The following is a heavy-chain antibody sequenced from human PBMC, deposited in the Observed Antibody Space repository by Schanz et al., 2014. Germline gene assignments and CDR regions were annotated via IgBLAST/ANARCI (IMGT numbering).Heavy chain of an antibody. CDR3: ARDYGRAVPGRALFDS. CDR1: GFTFSSYW. CDR2: IKQDGNEK. Sequence: EVQLVESGGDLVQPGGSLRLSCAASGFTFSSYWMNWVRQAPGKGLEWVANIKQDGNEKYYVDSVKGRFTISRDNARNSLYLEMNSLRAEDTAVYYCARDYGRAVPGRALFDSGGQGTLVTVSS. J-gene: IGHJ4*02. V-gene: IGHV3-7*01. D-gene: IGHD6-19*01.